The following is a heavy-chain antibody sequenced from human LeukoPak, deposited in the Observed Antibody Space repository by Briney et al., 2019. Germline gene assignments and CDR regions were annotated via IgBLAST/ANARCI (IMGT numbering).Heavy chain of an antibody. J-gene: IGHJ4*02. Sequence: GASVKVSCKASGYTFTSYDINWVRQATGQGLEWLGWMNPNSGNTGYAQKFQGRVTMTRNTSISTAYMELSSLRSEDTAVYFCARRPFKYCDIVHVPCGIEFDYWGQGTLVTVSS. CDR2: MNPNSGNT. D-gene: IGHD3-9*01. CDR1: GYTFTSYD. V-gene: IGHV1-8*01. CDR3: ARRPFKYCDIVHVPCGIEFDY.